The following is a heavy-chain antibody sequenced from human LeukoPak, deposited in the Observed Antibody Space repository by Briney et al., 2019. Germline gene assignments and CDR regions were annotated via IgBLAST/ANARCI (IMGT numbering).Heavy chain of an antibody. J-gene: IGHJ4*02. Sequence: GGSLRLSCAASGFTFSSYWMSWVRQAPGKGLEWVANIKQDGSEKYYVDSVKGRFTISRDNAKNSLYLQMNSLRAEDTAVYYCARAVEYYDYVWGSYRQAYFDYWGQGTLVTVSS. D-gene: IGHD3-16*02. CDR2: IKQDGSEK. V-gene: IGHV3-7*04. CDR3: ARAVEYYDYVWGSYRQAYFDY. CDR1: GFTFSSYW.